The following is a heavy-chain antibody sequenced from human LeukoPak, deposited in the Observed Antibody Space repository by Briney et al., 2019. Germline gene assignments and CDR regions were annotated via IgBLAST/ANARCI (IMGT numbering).Heavy chain of an antibody. CDR2: IKEDGSQK. Sequence: GGSLRLSCAASGFTLSSYWVNWVRQAPGKGLEWVANIKEDGSQKNYVDSVKGRFTISRDNAQNSLYLQMNSLRADDTAVYYCSRLYCGSTNCGSFDYWGQGTLVTVSS. CDR3: SRLYCGSTNCGSFDY. J-gene: IGHJ4*02. V-gene: IGHV3-7*01. D-gene: IGHD2-2*01. CDR1: GFTLSSYW.